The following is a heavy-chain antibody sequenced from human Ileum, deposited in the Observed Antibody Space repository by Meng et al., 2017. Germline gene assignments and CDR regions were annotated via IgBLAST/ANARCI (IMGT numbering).Heavy chain of an antibody. Sequence: QGELQECGPGLVDPSGALSLSCTVSGGSISSSSYWSWVRQSPGKGLEWIGQIYLAGSPNYNPSLESRVTISVDKSKNQFSLRLTSVTAADTAIFYCVRHGGKYFDSWGQGTLVTVSS. CDR2: IYLAGSP. J-gene: IGHJ4*02. D-gene: IGHD2-15*01. CDR3: VRHGGKYFDS. V-gene: IGHV4-4*02. CDR1: GGSISSSSY.